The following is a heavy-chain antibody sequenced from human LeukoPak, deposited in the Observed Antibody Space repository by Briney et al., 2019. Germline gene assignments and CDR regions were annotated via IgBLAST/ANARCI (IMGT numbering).Heavy chain of an antibody. CDR2: INPSGGST. J-gene: IGHJ4*02. CDR3: ARGGIVGATFVY. V-gene: IGHV1-46*01. CDR1: GYTFTSYY. Sequence: GASVKVSCKASGYTFTSYYMHWVRQAPGQGLELMGIINPSGGSTSYAQKFQGRVTMTRDMSTSTVYMELSSLRSEDTAVYYCARGGIVGATFVYWGQGTLVTVSS. D-gene: IGHD1-26*01.